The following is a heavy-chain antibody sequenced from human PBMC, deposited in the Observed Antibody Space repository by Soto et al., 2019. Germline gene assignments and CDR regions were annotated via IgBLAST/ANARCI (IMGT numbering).Heavy chain of an antibody. Sequence: QVQLQESGPGLVKPSQTLSLTCTVSGGSISSGGYYWSWIRQHPGKGLEWIGYIYYIGSTYYNPSPKSRVTISVNTPNNQFSLKLSSVTAADTAVYYCARVGYSGYDSECGFDFWGQGTLVTVAS. CDR2: IYYIGST. D-gene: IGHD5-12*01. CDR1: GGSISSGGYY. V-gene: IGHV4-31*03. J-gene: IGHJ4*02. CDR3: ARVGYSGYDSECGFDF.